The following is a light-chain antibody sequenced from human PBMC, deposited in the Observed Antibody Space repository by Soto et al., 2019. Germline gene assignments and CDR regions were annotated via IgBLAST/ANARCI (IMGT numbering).Light chain of an antibody. CDR3: QQSYSTPDT. CDR1: QSISSY. J-gene: IGKJ2*01. V-gene: IGKV1-39*01. CDR2: AAS. Sequence: DIQLTQSPSSLSASVGDRVNITCRASQSISSYLNLYQQKPGKAPKLLIYAASSCQSGVPSRFSGSGSGTEFTLTISSLQPEDFATYYCQQSYSTPDTFGQGTKLEIK.